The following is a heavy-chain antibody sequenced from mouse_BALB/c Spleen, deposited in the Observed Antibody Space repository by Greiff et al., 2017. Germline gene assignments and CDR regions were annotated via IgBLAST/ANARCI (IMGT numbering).Heavy chain of an antibody. CDR3: AKYDYERGYFDY. V-gene: IGHV2-6-5*01. CDR2: IWGGGST. Sequence: QVHVKQSGPGLVAPSQSLSITCTVSGFSLTDYGVSWIRQPPGKGLEWLGVIWGGGSTYYNSALKSRLSISKDNSKSQVFLKMNSLQTDDTAMYYCAKYDYERGYFDYWGQGTTLTVSS. CDR1: GFSLTDYG. D-gene: IGHD2-4*01. J-gene: IGHJ2*01.